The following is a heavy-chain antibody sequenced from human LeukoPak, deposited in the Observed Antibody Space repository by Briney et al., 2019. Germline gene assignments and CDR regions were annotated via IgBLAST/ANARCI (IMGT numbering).Heavy chain of an antibody. CDR3: ARDPSANVVVIAPDY. D-gene: IGHD2-21*01. CDR1: GGSISVTNYY. Sequence: SETLSLTCIVSGGSISVTNYYWGWIRQPPGKGLEWIGNIYYSGNTYYNSHLRSRVAMSVDTSKRQFSLKLNSVTAADTAVYYCARDPSANVVVIAPDYWGQGTLVTVSS. V-gene: IGHV4-39*02. CDR2: IYYSGNT. J-gene: IGHJ4*02.